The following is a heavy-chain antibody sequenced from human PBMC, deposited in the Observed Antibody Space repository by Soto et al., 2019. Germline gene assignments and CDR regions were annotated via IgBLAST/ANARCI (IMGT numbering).Heavy chain of an antibody. CDR3: ATARVYDFWSGYNYYYYYMDV. CDR2: ISSSGSTI. D-gene: IGHD3-3*01. Sequence: QVQLVESGGGLVKPGGSLRLSCAASGFTFSDYYMSWIRQAPGKGLEWVSYISSSGSTIYYADSVKGRFTISRDNAKNSLYLQMNSLRAENTAVYYCATARVYDFWSGYNYYYYYMDVWVKGTTVTVSS. J-gene: IGHJ6*03. V-gene: IGHV3-11*01. CDR1: GFTFSDYY.